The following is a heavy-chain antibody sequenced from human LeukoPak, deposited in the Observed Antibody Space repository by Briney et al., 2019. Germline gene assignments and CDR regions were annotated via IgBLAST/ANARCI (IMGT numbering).Heavy chain of an antibody. CDR3: ARALDCSSTSCYTNYFDY. CDR2: IYTSGST. Sequence: PSETLSLTCTVSGGSISSYYWSWIRQPAGKGLEWIGRIYTSGSTNYNPSLKSRVTMSVDTSKNQFSLKLSSVTAADTAVYYCARALDCSSTSCYTNYFDYWGQGTLVTVSS. CDR1: GGSISSYY. D-gene: IGHD2-2*02. V-gene: IGHV4-4*07. J-gene: IGHJ4*02.